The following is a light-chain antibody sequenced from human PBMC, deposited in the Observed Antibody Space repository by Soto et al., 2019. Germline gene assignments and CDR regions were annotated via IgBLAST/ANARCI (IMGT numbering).Light chain of an antibody. Sequence: DIQMTQSPSTLSAPAGDRVTITCRASQSISSWLAWYQQNPGKAPKLLIYDASSLESGVPSRFSGSGSGTEFTLTISSLQPDDFATYYCQQYNSYSRWTFGQGTKVDI. CDR1: QSISSW. CDR3: QQYNSYSRWT. V-gene: IGKV1-5*01. J-gene: IGKJ1*01. CDR2: DAS.